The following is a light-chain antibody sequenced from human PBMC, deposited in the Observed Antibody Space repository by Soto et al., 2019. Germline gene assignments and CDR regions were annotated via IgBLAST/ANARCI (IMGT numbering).Light chain of an antibody. CDR3: QQFYNLPLT. J-gene: IGKJ1*01. Sequence: DIPMTQSPSSLSASVGDRVTITCQASQDISHYLNWYQQKPGKAPKLLIYDTSNLETGVPSKFSGSGSGTHFIFTISSLQPEDIATYYCQQFYNLPLTFGQGTKVEIE. CDR2: DTS. CDR1: QDISHY. V-gene: IGKV1-33*01.